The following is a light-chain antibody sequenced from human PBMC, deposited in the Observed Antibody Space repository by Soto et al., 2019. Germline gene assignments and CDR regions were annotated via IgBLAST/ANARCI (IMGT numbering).Light chain of an antibody. J-gene: IGKJ5*01. CDR2: GAS. Sequence: DIVLTQSPGTLSLSPGERATLSCRASQSVSSSYLAWYQQKPGQAPRLLIYGASSRATGIPDRFSGSGSGTDFTLTISRLEPEDLAVYYCQQYGSSLITFGQGTRLEIK. CDR1: QSVSSSY. V-gene: IGKV3-20*01. CDR3: QQYGSSLIT.